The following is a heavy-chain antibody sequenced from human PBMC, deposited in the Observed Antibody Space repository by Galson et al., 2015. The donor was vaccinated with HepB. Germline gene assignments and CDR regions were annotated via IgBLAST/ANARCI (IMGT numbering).Heavy chain of an antibody. CDR3: AKDMGDYIWGSYRPFDY. V-gene: IGHV3-9*01. CDR2: ISWNSGDI. J-gene: IGHJ4*02. D-gene: IGHD3-16*02. Sequence: SLRLSCAASGFSFEDYAMHWVRQAPGKGLEWVSGISWNSGDIDYADSVKGRFTISRDNAKNSLYLQMNSLKTEDTAFYYCAKDMGDYIWGSYRPFDYWGQGTLVTVSS. CDR1: GFSFEDYA.